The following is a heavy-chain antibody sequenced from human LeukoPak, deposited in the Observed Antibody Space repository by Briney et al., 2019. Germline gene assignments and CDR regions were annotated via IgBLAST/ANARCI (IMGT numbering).Heavy chain of an antibody. CDR1: GFTFSSYA. CDR2: ISGSGGST. J-gene: IGHJ4*02. D-gene: IGHD2-15*01. V-gene: IGHV3-23*01. CDR3: AKGLAPRYCSGGSCYTPDY. Sequence: GGSLRLSCAASGFTFSSYAMSWVRQAPGKGLEWVSAISGSGGSTYYADSVKGRFTISRDNSKNTLYLQMNSLRAEDTAVYYCAKGLAPRYCSGGSCYTPDYWGQGTLVTVSS.